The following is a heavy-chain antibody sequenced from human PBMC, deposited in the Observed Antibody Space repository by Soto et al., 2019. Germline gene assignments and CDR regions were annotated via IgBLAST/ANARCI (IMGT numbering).Heavy chain of an antibody. V-gene: IGHV1-18*01. D-gene: IGHD2-21*02. CDR1: GYTFTSNG. CDR2: ISAYNGNT. Sequence: QVQLVQSGAEVKKPGASVKVSCKASGYTFTSNGISWVRQAPGQGLEWMGWISAYNGNTNYAQKLQGRVTMTTDTPTRXAYMERRSLRSDDTAVYYCARDLAYCGGDCYPIDYWGQGTLVTVSS. J-gene: IGHJ4*02. CDR3: ARDLAYCGGDCYPIDY.